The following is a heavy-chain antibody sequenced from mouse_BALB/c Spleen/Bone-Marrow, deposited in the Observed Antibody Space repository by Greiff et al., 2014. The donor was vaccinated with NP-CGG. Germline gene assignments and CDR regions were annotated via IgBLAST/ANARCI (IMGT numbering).Heavy chain of an antibody. V-gene: IGHV3-2*02. CDR3: ASRFDEAWFAY. J-gene: IGHJ3*01. CDR1: GYSITSGYA. CDR2: ISYSGST. Sequence: VQLKESGPGLVKPSQSLSLTCTVTGYSITSGYAWNWIRQFPGNKLEWMGYISYSGSTSYNPSLKSRISITRDTSKNQFFLQLXSXXTEDTATYYCASRFDEAWFAYWGQGTLVTVSA. D-gene: IGHD2-14*01.